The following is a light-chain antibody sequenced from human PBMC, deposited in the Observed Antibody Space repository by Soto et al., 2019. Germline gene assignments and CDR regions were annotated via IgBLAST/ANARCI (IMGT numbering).Light chain of an antibody. CDR2: AAS. CDR3: LQDDNYPRT. V-gene: IGKV1-6*01. Sequence: AIQMTQSPSSLSASVGDRVTITCRASQGIRKDLGWSQVHPGKAPKLLISAASTLQSGVPSRFSGSAAGTDFTLAISSLQPEDFATYYCLQDDNYPRTFGQGTRVEI. CDR1: QGIRKD. J-gene: IGKJ1*01.